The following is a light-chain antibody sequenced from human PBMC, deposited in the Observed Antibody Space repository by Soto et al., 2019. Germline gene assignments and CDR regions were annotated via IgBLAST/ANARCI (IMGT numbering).Light chain of an antibody. Sequence: EIVLTQSPATLSLSPGERATLSCRASQSVSSYLAWYQQKPGQAPRLLIYDASNRATGIPARFSGSGSGTDFTLTISSLEPEDFAVYYCQQRCNWPPYSLTFGGGTKVDIK. V-gene: IGKV3-11*01. CDR2: DAS. CDR1: QSVSSY. CDR3: QQRCNWPPYSLT. J-gene: IGKJ4*01.